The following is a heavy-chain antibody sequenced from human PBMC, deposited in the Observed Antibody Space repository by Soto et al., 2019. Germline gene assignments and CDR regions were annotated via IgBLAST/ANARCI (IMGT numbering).Heavy chain of an antibody. CDR2: IYPGDSDT. CDR3: ARHDSSSRGYYYYYGMDV. V-gene: IGHV5-51*01. CDR1: GYSFTSYW. J-gene: IGHJ6*02. D-gene: IGHD6-13*01. Sequence: GESLKISCKGSGYSFTSYWIGWGRQMPGKGLEWMGIIYPGDSDTRYSPSFQGQVTISADKSISTAYLQWSSLKASDTAMYYCARHDSSSRGYYYYYGMDVWGQGTTVTVSS.